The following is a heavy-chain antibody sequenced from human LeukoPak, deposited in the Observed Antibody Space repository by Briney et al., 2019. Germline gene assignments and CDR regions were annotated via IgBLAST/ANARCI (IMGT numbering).Heavy chain of an antibody. CDR2: IDPSDSYT. J-gene: IGHJ4*02. CDR1: GYSFTSYW. D-gene: IGHD3-10*01. V-gene: IGHV5-10-1*01. Sequence: GESLKISCKGSGYSFTSYWITWVSQMPGKGLEWMGRIDPSDSYTNYSPSFQGHVTISADKSISTAYLQWSSLKASDTAIYYCARDITMVRAYDYWGQGTLVAVSS. CDR3: ARDITMVRAYDY.